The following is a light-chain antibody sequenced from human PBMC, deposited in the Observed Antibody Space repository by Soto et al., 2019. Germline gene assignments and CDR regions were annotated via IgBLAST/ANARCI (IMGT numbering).Light chain of an antibody. CDR3: QHYGSSPRT. J-gene: IGKJ1*01. CDR2: GAS. V-gene: IGKV3-20*01. Sequence: EIVLTQSPGALSLSPGERATLSCRASQSISSSYLAWYQQKPGQAPRLLIYGASSRATGSPDRFSGSGSGTVFTIAISRMETGDFAVYFCQHYGSSPRTFGQWNMVDIK. CDR1: QSISSSY.